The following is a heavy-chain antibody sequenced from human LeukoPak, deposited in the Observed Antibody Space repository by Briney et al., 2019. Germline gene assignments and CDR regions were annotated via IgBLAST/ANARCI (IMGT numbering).Heavy chain of an antibody. CDR1: GGSFSGYY. V-gene: IGHV4-34*01. Sequence: SETLSLTCAVYGGSFSGYYWSWIRQPPGKGLEWIGEINHSGNTNYNPSLTSRVTILVDTSKSQFSLKLTSVTAADTAVYYCARTFRNSGWGIDYWGQGTQVTVSS. J-gene: IGHJ4*02. CDR3: ARTFRNSGWGIDY. D-gene: IGHD6-19*01. CDR2: INHSGNT.